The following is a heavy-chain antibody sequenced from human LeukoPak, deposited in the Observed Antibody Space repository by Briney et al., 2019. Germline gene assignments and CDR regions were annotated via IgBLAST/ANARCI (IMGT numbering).Heavy chain of an antibody. J-gene: IGHJ4*02. D-gene: IGHD2-21*01. V-gene: IGHV3-23*01. CDR1: GFTFSSHA. Sequence: PGGFLRLSCVGSGFTFSSHAMSWVRQAPEKGLEWVSGIYESGQTTHYADSVKGRFSISRDNSKNTLYLQMDSLRGEDTAIYYCAKDYRIGYSDHFDYWGQGALVTVSS. CDR2: IYESGQTT. CDR3: AKDYRIGYSDHFDY.